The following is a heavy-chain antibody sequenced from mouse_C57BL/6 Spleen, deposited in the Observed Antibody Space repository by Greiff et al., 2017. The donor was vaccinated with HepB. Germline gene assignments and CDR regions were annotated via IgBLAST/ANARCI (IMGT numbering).Heavy chain of an antibody. CDR3: TRLGRDY. CDR2: IDPENGDT. D-gene: IGHD4-1*01. Sequence: EVKLMESGAELVRPGASVKLSCTASGFNIKDDYMHWVKQRPEQGLEWIGWIDPENGDTEYASKFQGKATITADTSSNTAYLQLSSLTSEDTAVYYCTRLGRDYWGQGTTLTVSS. CDR1: GFNIKDDY. V-gene: IGHV14-4*01. J-gene: IGHJ2*01.